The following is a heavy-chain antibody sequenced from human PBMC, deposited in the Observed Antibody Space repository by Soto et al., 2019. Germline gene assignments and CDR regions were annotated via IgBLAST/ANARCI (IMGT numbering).Heavy chain of an antibody. V-gene: IGHV3-23*01. D-gene: IGHD3-10*01. CDR1: GFTFSSYA. Sequence: GGSLRLSCAASGFTFSSYAMSWVRQAPGKGLEWVSAISGSGGSTYYADSVKGRFTISRDNSKNTLYLQMNSLRAEDTAVYYCAAKAGEWREPGDWFDPWGQGTLVTVSS. J-gene: IGHJ5*02. CDR2: ISGSGGST. CDR3: AAKAGEWREPGDWFDP.